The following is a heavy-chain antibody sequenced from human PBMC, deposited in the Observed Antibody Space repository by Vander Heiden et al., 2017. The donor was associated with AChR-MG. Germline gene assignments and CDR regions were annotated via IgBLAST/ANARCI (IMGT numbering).Heavy chain of an antibody. D-gene: IGHD3-10*01. V-gene: IGHV3-43*01. CDR1: GFPFDDYT. CDR2: ISWDGGST. CDR3: AKDKNDYGSGSYIDY. Sequence: EVQLVESGGVVVQPGGSLRLSCAASGFPFDDYTMHGVRQAPGKGLEWVSLISWDGGSTYYADSVKGRFTISRDNSKNSLYLQMNSLRTEDTALYYCAKDKNDYGSGSYIDYWGQGTMVTVSS. J-gene: IGHJ4*02.